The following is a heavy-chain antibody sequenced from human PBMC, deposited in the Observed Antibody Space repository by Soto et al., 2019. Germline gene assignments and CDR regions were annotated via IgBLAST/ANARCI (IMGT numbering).Heavy chain of an antibody. Sequence: GGSLRLSCAASGFNVNSNYMSWVRQAPGKGLERVSVIYSGTTTYYADSVKGRFTISRDNSKNTLNLQMNSLRAEDTAVYYCARAPDGYNSAWGQGTRVTVSS. J-gene: IGHJ5*02. CDR3: ARAPDGYNSA. CDR1: GFNVNSNY. V-gene: IGHV3-53*01. D-gene: IGHD5-12*01. CDR2: IYSGTTT.